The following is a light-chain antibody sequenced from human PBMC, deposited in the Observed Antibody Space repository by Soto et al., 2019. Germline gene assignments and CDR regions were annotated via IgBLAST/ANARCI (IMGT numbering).Light chain of an antibody. Sequence: DIQMTQSPSTLSGSVGDRVTITCRASQTISSWLAWYQQKPGKAPKLLIYKASTLKSGVPSRFNGSGSATAFTLTISSLQPEDFATYYCQQYYTSSPLTCGGGTKVDIK. V-gene: IGKV1-5*03. CDR2: KAS. CDR1: QTISSW. J-gene: IGKJ4*01. CDR3: QQYYTSSPLT.